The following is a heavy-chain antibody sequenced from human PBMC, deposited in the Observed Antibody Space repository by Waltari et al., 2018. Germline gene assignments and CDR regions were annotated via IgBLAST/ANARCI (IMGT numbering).Heavy chain of an antibody. Sequence: QVQLQESGPGLVKPSGTLSLTCAVSGDSVSSSNWWIWVRKPPGKGLEWIGEISHSGSTNSNPSLKSRVTISVDKSKNQFSLKLTSVTAADTADYYCARTLGAEGTSRSTWFDLWGQGTRVIVSS. D-gene: IGHD3-10*01. J-gene: IGHJ5*02. CDR3: ARTLGAEGTSRSTWFDL. CDR1: GDSVSSSNW. V-gene: IGHV4-4*02. CDR2: ISHSGST.